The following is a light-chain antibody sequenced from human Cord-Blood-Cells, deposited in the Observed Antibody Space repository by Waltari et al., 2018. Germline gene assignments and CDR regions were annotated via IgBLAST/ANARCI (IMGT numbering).Light chain of an antibody. CDR2: DVS. V-gene: IGLV2-14*03. CDR3: SSYTSSSTLLYV. CDR1: SSAGGGYNY. Sequence: QSALTQPASVSGSPGQSITISCTGTSSAGGGYNYVSWYQHNPGKAPKLIIYDVSNRPSGVSNRFSGSKSGNTASLTISGLQAEDEADYYCSSYTSSSTLLYVFGTGTKVTVL. J-gene: IGLJ1*01.